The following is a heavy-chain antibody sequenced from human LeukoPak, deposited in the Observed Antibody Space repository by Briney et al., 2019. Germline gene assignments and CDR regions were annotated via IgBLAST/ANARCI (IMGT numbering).Heavy chain of an antibody. CDR3: ARDPVSVGLRINSDY. CDR2: ISNDGRSK. D-gene: IGHD3-3*01. Sequence: GGSLRLSCAASGFAFSSYAMHWVRQAPGKGLEWVALISNDGRSKYHADSVKGRFTISRDNSKNTVYLQMNSLRVEDTAVYYCARDPVSVGLRINSDYWGQGTLVTVSS. J-gene: IGHJ4*02. CDR1: GFAFSSYA. V-gene: IGHV3-30*04.